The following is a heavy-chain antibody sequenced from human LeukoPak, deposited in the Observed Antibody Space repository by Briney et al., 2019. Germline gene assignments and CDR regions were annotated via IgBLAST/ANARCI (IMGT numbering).Heavy chain of an antibody. CDR3: ARHQVFAPSLFYFDF. Sequence: SETLSLTCAVSGASITSGNYYWGWIRQSPGEGLEWIANINHSGSTFYHPALNTRVSISVDTSKNQFFLKLSSVTAADTGVYYCARHQVFAPSLFYFDFWGQGTLVIVSS. V-gene: IGHV4-39*01. CDR2: INHSGST. J-gene: IGHJ4*02. CDR1: GASITSGNYY.